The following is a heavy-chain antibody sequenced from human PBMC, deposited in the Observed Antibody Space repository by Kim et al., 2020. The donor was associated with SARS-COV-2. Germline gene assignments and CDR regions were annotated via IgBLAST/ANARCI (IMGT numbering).Heavy chain of an antibody. CDR3: AKAGSYRFED. V-gene: IGHV3-74*01. CDR1: GFTFSSSW. J-gene: IGHJ4*02. CDR2: INGDGTTY. D-gene: IGHD3-10*01. Sequence: GGSLRLSCAASGFTFSSSWVHWVRQAPGGGLVWVSRINGDGTTYNYADSAKGRFTIFRDNAKRTLYSQMNSLTVKDTAVYYCAKAGSYRFEDWGQGTLVT.